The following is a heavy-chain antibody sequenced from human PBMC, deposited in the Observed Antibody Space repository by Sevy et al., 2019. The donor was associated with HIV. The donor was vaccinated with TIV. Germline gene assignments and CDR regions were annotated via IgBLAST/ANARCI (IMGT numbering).Heavy chain of an antibody. V-gene: IGHV4-34*01. CDR1: DGSFSGYY. CDR3: ARSPPVVVVQGAPSWFDP. D-gene: IGHD2-2*01. CDR2: INESGIT. Sequence: SETSLTCAVHDGSFSGYYWNWIRQLPGKGLEWIGEINESGITYYNPSLKSRVTISVDTSKKQFSLKLNSVTAVDSAVYFCARSPPVVVVQGAPSWFDPWGQGTLVTVSS. J-gene: IGHJ5*02.